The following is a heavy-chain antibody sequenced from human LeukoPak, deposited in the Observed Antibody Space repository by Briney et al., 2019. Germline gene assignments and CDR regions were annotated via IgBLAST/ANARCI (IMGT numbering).Heavy chain of an antibody. J-gene: IGHJ6*02. V-gene: IGHV4-59*08. CDR1: GGTISSYY. CDR2: IYYSGST. CDR3: ARLAPPIAAAVYYYYGMDV. D-gene: IGHD6-13*01. Sequence: PSETLSLTCTVTGGTISSYYWSWIRQPPGKGLEWIGYIYYSGSTNYNPSIKSRVTISVDTSKNQFSLKLSSVTAADTAVYYCARLAPPIAAAVYYYYGMDVWGQGTTVTVSS.